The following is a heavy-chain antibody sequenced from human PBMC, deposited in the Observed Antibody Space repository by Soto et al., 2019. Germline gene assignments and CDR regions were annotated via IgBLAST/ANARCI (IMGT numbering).Heavy chain of an antibody. CDR1: GGSISSSSYY. CDR2: IYYSGST. J-gene: IGHJ2*01. CDR3: ARRSVGGAWYFDL. V-gene: IGHV4-39*01. Sequence: SETLSLTCTVSGGSISSSSYYWGWIRQPPGKGLEWIGSIYYSGSTYYNPSLKSRVTISVDTSKNQFYLKLSSVTAADTAVYYCARRSVGGAWYFDLWGRGTLVTVSS. D-gene: IGHD1-26*01.